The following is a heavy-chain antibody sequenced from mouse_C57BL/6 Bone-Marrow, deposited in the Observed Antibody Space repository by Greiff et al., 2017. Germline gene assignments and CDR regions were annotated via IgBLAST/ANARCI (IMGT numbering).Heavy chain of an antibody. D-gene: IGHD2-3*01. J-gene: IGHJ4*01. CDR1: GYTFTEYT. CDR3: ARWDGYPYWYAMDY. CDR2: FYPGSGST. V-gene: IGHV1-62-2*01. Sequence: QVQLQQSGAELVKPGASVKLSCKASGYTFTEYTIHWVKQRSGQGLEWIGWFYPGSGSTNYNEKFKGKATFTADTSSNTAYMQLSSLTTEDSAIYYCARWDGYPYWYAMDYWGQGTSVTVSS.